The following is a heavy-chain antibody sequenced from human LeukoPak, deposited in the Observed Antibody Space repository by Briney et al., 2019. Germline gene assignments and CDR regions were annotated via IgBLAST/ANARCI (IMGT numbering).Heavy chain of an antibody. CDR1: GFTFSDYY. CDR2: ISASGSYT. V-gene: IGHV3-11*03. CDR3: AKSPGTRLVVVVAATLAGWRAENYYFDY. Sequence: PGGSLRLSCAASGFTFSDYYMSWIRQAPGKGLEWVSKISASGSYTNDADSVKGRFTISRDNAKNSLYLHMNSLRAEDTAVYYCAKSPGTRLVVVVAATLAGWRAENYYFDYWGQGTLVTVSS. D-gene: IGHD2-15*01. J-gene: IGHJ4*02.